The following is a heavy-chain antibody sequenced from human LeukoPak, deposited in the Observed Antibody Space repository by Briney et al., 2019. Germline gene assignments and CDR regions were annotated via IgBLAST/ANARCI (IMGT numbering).Heavy chain of an antibody. Sequence: GGSLRLSCAASGFTLSTYWMYWVRQGPGKGLEYVSRISNDGSATTYAGSVKGRFSISRDNAKSTVYLQMNSLRPEDTAMFYCARGGLDHAFDLWGQGTMVSVSS. J-gene: IGHJ3*01. CDR1: GFTLSTYW. CDR2: ISNDGSAT. D-gene: IGHD3/OR15-3a*01. CDR3: ARGGLDHAFDL. V-gene: IGHV3-74*01.